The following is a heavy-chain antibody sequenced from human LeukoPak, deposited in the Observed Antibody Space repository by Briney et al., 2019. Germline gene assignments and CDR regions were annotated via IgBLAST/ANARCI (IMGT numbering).Heavy chain of an antibody. D-gene: IGHD1-26*01. V-gene: IGHV4-34*01. J-gene: IGHJ6*02. Sequence: SETLSLTCAVYGGSFSGYYWSWIRQPPEKGLEWIGEINHSGSTNYNPSLKSRVTISVDTSKNQLSLKLSSVTAADTAVYYCARRWVYYYGMDVWGQGTTVTVSS. CDR2: INHSGST. CDR1: GGSFSGYY. CDR3: ARRWVYYYGMDV.